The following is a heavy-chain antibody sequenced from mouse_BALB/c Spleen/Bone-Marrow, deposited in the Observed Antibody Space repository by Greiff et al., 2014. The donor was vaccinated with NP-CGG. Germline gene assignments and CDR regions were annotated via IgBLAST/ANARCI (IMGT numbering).Heavy chain of an antibody. V-gene: IGHV14-3*02. CDR2: IDPANGNT. CDR3: ARYYYGSSYFDY. D-gene: IGHD1-1*01. J-gene: IGHJ2*01. Sequence: VQLQQSGAELVKPGASAKLPCTASGFNIKDTYMHWVKQRPEQGLEWIGRIDPANGNTKYDPKFQGKATITADTSSNTAYLQLSSLTSEDNAVYYCARYYYGSSYFDYWGQGTTLTVSS. CDR1: GFNIKDTY.